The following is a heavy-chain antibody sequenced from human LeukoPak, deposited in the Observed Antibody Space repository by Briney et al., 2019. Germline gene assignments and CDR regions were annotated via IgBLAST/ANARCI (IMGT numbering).Heavy chain of an antibody. J-gene: IGHJ3*02. V-gene: IGHV3-11*05. CDR2: ISSSSVYT. Sequence: KTGGSLRLSCAASGFIFSDYYMNWIRQAPGKGLEWVSYISSSSVYTDYADSVKGRFTISRDNAKNSLFLQINNLRAEDTALYYCARADNRDYYTTFGIWGQGTLVIVSS. CDR3: ARADNRDYYTTFGI. CDR1: GFIFSDYY. D-gene: IGHD3-22*01.